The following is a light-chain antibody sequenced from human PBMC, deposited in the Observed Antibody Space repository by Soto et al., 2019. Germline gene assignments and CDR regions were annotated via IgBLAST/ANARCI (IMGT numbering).Light chain of an antibody. J-gene: IGKJ4*01. CDR2: DAS. Sequence: DIQMTQSPSSLSASVGDRVTITCQASQDISNYLNWYQQKPGKVPRLLIYDASNLETGVPSRFSGSGSGTDFTFTISSLQPEDIATYYCQQYDNLPFTFGGGTKVDIK. V-gene: IGKV1-33*01. CDR3: QQYDNLPFT. CDR1: QDISNY.